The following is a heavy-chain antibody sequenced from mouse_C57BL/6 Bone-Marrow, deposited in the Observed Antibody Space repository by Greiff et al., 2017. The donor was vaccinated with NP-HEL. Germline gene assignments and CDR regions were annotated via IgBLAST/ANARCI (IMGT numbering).Heavy chain of an antibody. D-gene: IGHD2-4*01. CDR3: TPYDYDGAWFAY. V-gene: IGHV14-1*01. Sequence: VQLQQSGAELVRPGASVKLSCTASGFNIKDYYMHWVKQRPEQGLEWIGRIDPEDGDTEYAPKFQGKATMTADTSSNTAYLHLSSLTSDATAVYYCTPYDYDGAWFAYWGQGTLVTVSA. CDR2: IDPEDGDT. J-gene: IGHJ3*01. CDR1: GFNIKDYY.